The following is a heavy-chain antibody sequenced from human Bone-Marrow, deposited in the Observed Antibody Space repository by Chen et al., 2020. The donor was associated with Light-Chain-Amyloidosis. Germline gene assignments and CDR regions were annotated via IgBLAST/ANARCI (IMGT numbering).Heavy chain of an antibody. J-gene: IGHJ6*02. CDR1: GDSLTSYY. CDR3: ARDSGYDYYYYYGLDV. Sequence: QVQLQESGPGLVKPSETLSLICTVSGDSLTSYYWSWIRKPAGKGLEWIGRMYPTGNTNYNPSHKSRVTLSADTSKNQFSLKLSSVTAADTAVYYCARDSGYDYYYYYGLDVWGQGTTVTVSS. D-gene: IGHD5-12*01. CDR2: MYPTGNT. V-gene: IGHV4-4*07.